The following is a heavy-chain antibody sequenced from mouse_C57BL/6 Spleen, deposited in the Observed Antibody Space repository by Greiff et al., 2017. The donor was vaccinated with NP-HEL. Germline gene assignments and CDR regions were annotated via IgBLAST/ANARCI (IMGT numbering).Heavy chain of an antibody. CDR2: INPYNGDT. CDR1: GYSFTGYF. J-gene: IGHJ2*01. CDR3: AREGLRRTGLDY. D-gene: IGHD2-4*01. Sequence: VHVKQSGPELVKPGDSVKISCKASGYSFTGYFMNWVMQSHGKSLEWIGRINPYNGDTFYNQKFKGKATLTVDKSSSTAHMELRSLTSEDSAVYYCAREGLRRTGLDYWGQGTTLTVSS. V-gene: IGHV1-20*01.